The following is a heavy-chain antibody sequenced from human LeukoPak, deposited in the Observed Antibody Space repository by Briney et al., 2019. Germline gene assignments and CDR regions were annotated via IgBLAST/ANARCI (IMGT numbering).Heavy chain of an antibody. J-gene: IGHJ6*03. CDR2: IIPIYGTP. CDR1: GGSFSTTG. Sequence: ASVKVPCKASGGSFSTTGFSWVRQAPGQGLEWIGAIIPIYGTPTYAPRFQGRVTITTDESTSTAYMELSSLRSNDTAVYYCARDHWGIVENGYDYFYYDMDVWGKGTTVTVSS. CDR3: ARDHWGIVENGYDYFYYDMDV. V-gene: IGHV1-69*05. D-gene: IGHD7-27*01.